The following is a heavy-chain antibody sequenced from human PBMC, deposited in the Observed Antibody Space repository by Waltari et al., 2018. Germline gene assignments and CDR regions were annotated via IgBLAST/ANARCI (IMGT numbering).Heavy chain of an antibody. D-gene: IGHD2-15*01. V-gene: IGHV3-53*01. CDR3: TTRVAISGVPGMPDY. CDR2: SYSHGTT. J-gene: IGHJ4*02. CDR1: GLTVSSPY. Sequence: EVQLVESGGGLIQAGGSQRLSWAASGLTVSSPYIAWFRQAPGKGLESVAISYSHGTTSYADSVKGRFTISRDNSKNTLFLQMSSVRVDDTAMYYCTTRVAISGVPGMPDYWGQGTLVTVSS.